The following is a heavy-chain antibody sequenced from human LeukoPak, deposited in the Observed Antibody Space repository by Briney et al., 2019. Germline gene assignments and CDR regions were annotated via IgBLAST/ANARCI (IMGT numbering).Heavy chain of an antibody. D-gene: IGHD2-15*01. V-gene: IGHV1-8*01. Sequence: ASVKVSCKASGYTFTSYDINWVRQATGQGLEWMGRMNPNSGNTGYAQKFQGRVTMTRNTSISTAYMELSSLRSEDTAVYYCARGPGYCSGGSCYSLGYWGQGTLVTVSS. CDR1: GYTFTSYD. J-gene: IGHJ4*02. CDR2: MNPNSGNT. CDR3: ARGPGYCSGGSCYSLGY.